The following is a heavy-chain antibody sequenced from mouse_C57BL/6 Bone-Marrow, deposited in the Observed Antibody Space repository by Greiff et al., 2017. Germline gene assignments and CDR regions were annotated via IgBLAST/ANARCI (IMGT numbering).Heavy chain of an antibody. J-gene: IGHJ4*01. CDR1: GFTFSDAW. D-gene: IGHD2-12*01. CDR3: TRPTIVPYCAMDY. Sequence: EVKLEESGGGLVQPGGSMKLSCAASGFTFSDAWMDWVRQSPEKGLEWVAEIRNKANNHATYYAESVKGRFTISRDDSKSSVYLQMNSLRAEDTGIYYCTRPTIVPYCAMDYWGQGTSVTVSS. V-gene: IGHV6-6*01. CDR2: IRNKANNHAT.